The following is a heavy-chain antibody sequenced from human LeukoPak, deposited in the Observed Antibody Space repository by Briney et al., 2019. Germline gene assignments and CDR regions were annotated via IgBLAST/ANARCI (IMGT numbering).Heavy chain of an antibody. J-gene: IGHJ4*02. CDR1: GGSVSSGSYY. D-gene: IGHD5-18*01. V-gene: IGHV4-61*01. Sequence: SETLSLTCTVSGGSVSSGSYYWSWIRQPPGKGLEWIGYIYYSGSTNYNPSLKSRDTISVDTSKNQFSLKLSSVTAADTAVYHCAREAVYSYGNNFDYWGQGTLVTVSS. CDR3: AREAVYSYGNNFDY. CDR2: IYYSGST.